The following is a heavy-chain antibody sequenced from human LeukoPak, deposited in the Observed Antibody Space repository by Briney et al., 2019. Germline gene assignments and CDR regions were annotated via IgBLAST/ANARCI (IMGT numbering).Heavy chain of an antibody. CDR1: GFTVSSNY. D-gene: IGHD3-9*01. J-gene: IGHJ6*03. Sequence: GGSLRLSCAASGFTVSSNYMSWVRQAPGKGLEWVSDISCSISYIYYADSVKGRFTISRDNAKNSLYVQMNSLKTEDTAVYYCTTEVRYDILTGYYVTMDVWGKGTTVTVSS. CDR3: TTEVRYDILTGYYVTMDV. V-gene: IGHV3-21*03. CDR2: ISCSISYI.